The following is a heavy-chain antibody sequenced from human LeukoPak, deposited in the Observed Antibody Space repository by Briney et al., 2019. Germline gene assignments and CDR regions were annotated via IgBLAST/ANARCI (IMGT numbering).Heavy chain of an antibody. Sequence: ASVKVSCKASGYTFTSYAISWVRQAPGQGLEWMGRIIPILGIANYAQKFQGRVTITADKSTSTACMELSSLRSEDTAVYYCARVVGYSYGPYYFDYWGQGTLVTVSS. V-gene: IGHV1-69*04. CDR2: IIPILGIA. CDR3: ARVVGYSYGPYYFDY. D-gene: IGHD5-18*01. J-gene: IGHJ4*02. CDR1: GYTFTSYA.